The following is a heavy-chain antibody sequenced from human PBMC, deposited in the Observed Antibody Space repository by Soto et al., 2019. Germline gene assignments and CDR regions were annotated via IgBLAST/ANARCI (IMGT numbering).Heavy chain of an antibody. D-gene: IGHD1-1*01. CDR1: GGSISSSGYY. J-gene: IGHJ6*02. CDR2: IYESGRI. V-gene: IGHV4-39*01. Sequence: PSETLSLTCTVSGGSISSSGYYWGWIRQSPGKGLEWIGNIYESGRIYYNPSLKGRVTISIATSKNQFSLKLASVTAADTAVYYCATQESNSAAYSYGMSVWGEGTTVTVS. CDR3: ATQESNSAAYSYGMSV.